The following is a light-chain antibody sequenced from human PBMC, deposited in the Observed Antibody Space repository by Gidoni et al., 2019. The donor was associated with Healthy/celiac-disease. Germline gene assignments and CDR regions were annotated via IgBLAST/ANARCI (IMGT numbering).Light chain of an antibody. V-gene: IGKV3-20*01. CDR2: GAS. CDR1: QSVSSSY. J-gene: IGKJ1*01. Sequence: EIVLTQSPGTLSLSPGERATLSCRASQSVSSSYLAWYQQKPGQAPRLLIYGASSRTTGIPDRFSGGGSRTDFTLTISRLEHEDFTVYYCQQYGNSPVTFGQGTKVEIK. CDR3: QQYGNSPVT.